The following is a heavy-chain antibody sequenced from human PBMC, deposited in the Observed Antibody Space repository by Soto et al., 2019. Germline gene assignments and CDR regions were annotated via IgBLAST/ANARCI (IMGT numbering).Heavy chain of an antibody. CDR2: IYTSGST. D-gene: IGHD3-22*01. Sequence: SETLSLTCTVSGGSISSYYWTWIRQPSGKGLEWIGRIYTSGSTNYNPSLKSRVTMSVDTSKNQFSLKLSSVTAADSAVYYCAREDAPKPPIYDNSGYYRALNYWGQGTLVTVSS. CDR1: GGSISSYY. CDR3: AREDAPKPPIYDNSGYYRALNY. J-gene: IGHJ4*02. V-gene: IGHV4-4*07.